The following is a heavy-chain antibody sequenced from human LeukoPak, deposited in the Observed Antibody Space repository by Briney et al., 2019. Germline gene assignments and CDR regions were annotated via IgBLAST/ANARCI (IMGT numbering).Heavy chain of an antibody. Sequence: PGGSLRLSCAASGFTFSSYAMSWVRQAPGKGLEWVSSISGSGGSTYYADSVNGRFTISRDKSKNTLYLQMNSRRAEDTAVYYCAQRRARGPDSDAFDIWGQGTMVTVSS. CDR2: ISGSGGST. CDR1: GFTFSSYA. J-gene: IGHJ3*02. D-gene: IGHD1-14*01. CDR3: AQRRARGPDSDAFDI. V-gene: IGHV3-23*01.